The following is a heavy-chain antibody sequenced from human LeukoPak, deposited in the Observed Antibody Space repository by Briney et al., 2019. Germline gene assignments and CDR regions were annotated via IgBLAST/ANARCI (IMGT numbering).Heavy chain of an antibody. V-gene: IGHV1-69-2*01. Sequence: ASVKVSCKVSGYTFTDYYMHWVQQAPGKGLEWMGLVDPEDGETIYAEKFQGRVTITADTSTDTAYMELSSLRSEETAVYYCATGWYCSSTSCYTPFDPWGQGTLVTVSS. CDR3: ATGWYCSSTSCYTPFDP. J-gene: IGHJ5*02. CDR1: GYTFTDYY. D-gene: IGHD2-2*02. CDR2: VDPEDGET.